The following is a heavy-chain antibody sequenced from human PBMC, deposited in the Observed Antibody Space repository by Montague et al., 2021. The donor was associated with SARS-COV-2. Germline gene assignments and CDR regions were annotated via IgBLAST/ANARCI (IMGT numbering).Heavy chain of an antibody. CDR2: SSGSDGGT. V-gene: IGHV3-23*01. CDR3: AKDSYYYGLGYGMDA. J-gene: IGHJ6*02. D-gene: IGHD3-10*01. Sequence: SLRLSCAASGFTFSNSAMNWVRQAPGKGLEWVSGSSGSDGGTHYADSVKGRFTISRDNSKNVLYLHMNSLRAEDTALYYCAKDSYYYGLGYGMDAWGQGTTVTVSS. CDR1: GFTFSNSA.